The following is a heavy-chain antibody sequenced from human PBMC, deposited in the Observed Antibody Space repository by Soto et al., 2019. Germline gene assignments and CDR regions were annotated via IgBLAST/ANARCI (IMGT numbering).Heavy chain of an antibody. D-gene: IGHD3-22*01. CDR2: ISAYNGNT. V-gene: IGHV1-18*01. Sequence: ASVKVSCKASGYTFTSYGISWVRQAPGQGLEWMGWISAYNGNTKYAQKLQGRVTMTTDTSTSTAYMELRSLRSDDTAVYYCARDRVESGYPEYFQHWGQGTLVTVSS. J-gene: IGHJ1*01. CDR1: GYTFTSYG. CDR3: ARDRVESGYPEYFQH.